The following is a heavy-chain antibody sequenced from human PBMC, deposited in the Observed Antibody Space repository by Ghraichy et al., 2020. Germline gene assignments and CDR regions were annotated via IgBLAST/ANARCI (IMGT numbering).Heavy chain of an antibody. CDR1: GGSFSGYY. Sequence: SETLSLTCAVYGGSFSGYYWSWIRQPPGKGLEWIGEINHSGSTNYNPSLKSRVTISVDTSKNQFSLKLSSVTAADTAVYYCARGGCGYSPGCFQHWGQGTLVTVSS. D-gene: IGHD5-18*01. CDR2: INHSGST. J-gene: IGHJ1*01. V-gene: IGHV4-34*01. CDR3: ARGGCGYSPGCFQH.